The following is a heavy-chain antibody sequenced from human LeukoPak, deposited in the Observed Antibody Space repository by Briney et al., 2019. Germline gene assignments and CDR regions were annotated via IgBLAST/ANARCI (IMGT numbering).Heavy chain of an antibody. D-gene: IGHD3-22*01. J-gene: IGHJ1*01. CDR2: IYYSGGT. CDR3: ASLEKYDSSGYYYAGEYFQH. V-gene: IGHV4-39*01. Sequence: SETLSLTCTVSGGSISSSSYYWGWIRQPPGKGLEWIGSIYYSGGTYYNPSLKSRVTISVDTSKNQFSLKLSSVTAADTAVYYCASLEKYDSSGYYYAGEYFQHWGQGTLVTVSS. CDR1: GGSISSSSYY.